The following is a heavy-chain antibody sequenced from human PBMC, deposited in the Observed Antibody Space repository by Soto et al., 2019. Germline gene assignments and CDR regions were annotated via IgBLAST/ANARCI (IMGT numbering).Heavy chain of an antibody. CDR3: AKSRGDISSRYRGMDV. Sequence: GGSLRLSCAASGFTFSSYAMSWVRQAPGKGLEWVSGISGSGGSTYYADSVKGRFTISRDNSKNTLYLQMNSLRAEDTAVYYCAKSRGDISSRYRGMDVWGQGTTVTVSS. J-gene: IGHJ6*02. D-gene: IGHD6-13*01. CDR1: GFTFSSYA. V-gene: IGHV3-23*01. CDR2: ISGSGGST.